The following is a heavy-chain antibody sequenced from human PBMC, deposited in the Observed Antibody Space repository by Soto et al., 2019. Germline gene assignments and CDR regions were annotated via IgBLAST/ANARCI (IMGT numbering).Heavy chain of an antibody. CDR1: GFTFNDYT. D-gene: IGHD2-8*01. Sequence: PGWSLRLSCTASGFTFNDYTLSWVRQAPGKGLEWVGFIRSKAYGGTTEYAASVKGRFTISRDDSKSIAYLQMNSLKTEDTAVYYCTAGKLYPSLDFDYWGQGTLVTV. CDR2: IRSKAYGGTT. J-gene: IGHJ4*02. CDR3: TAGKLYPSLDFDY. V-gene: IGHV3-49*04.